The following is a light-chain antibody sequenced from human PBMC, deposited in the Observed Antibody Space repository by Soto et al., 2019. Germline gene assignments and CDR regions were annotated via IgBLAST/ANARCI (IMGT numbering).Light chain of an antibody. CDR1: QSIISW. V-gene: IGKV1-5*03. Sequence: SQMPHCPCTLSASVGARVTITCRACQSIISWLAWYQQKPGKATKLLIYKSSSLESGDPSRFSGSGSGTDFTLAISSLQAEDVVVYYCQQYYSTPLTFGQGTKVDI. CDR2: KSS. CDR3: QQYYSTPLT. J-gene: IGKJ1*01.